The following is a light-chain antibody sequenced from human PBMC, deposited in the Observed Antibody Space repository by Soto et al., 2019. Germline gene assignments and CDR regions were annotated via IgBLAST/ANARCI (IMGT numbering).Light chain of an antibody. Sequence: QSVLTQPPSVSGAPGQTVTISCAGSSYNIGAGYDVHWYQQLPGTAPKLLIHGKNRRPSGVPDRFSGCKSGTSASLAITGLQAEDEDDYYCQSYDSSPHVVFGGGTKLTVL. CDR2: GKN. CDR3: QSYDSSPHVV. CDR1: SYNIGAGYD. J-gene: IGLJ2*01. V-gene: IGLV1-40*01.